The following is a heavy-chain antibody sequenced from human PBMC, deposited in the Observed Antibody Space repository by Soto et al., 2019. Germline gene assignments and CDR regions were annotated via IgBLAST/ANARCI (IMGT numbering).Heavy chain of an antibody. CDR2: IQTKTGGGTA. D-gene: IGHD4-17*01. CDR3: ATDYGWAFQI. CDR1: GLSFSDVK. V-gene: IGHV3-15*01. Sequence: EVQLVASGGVLVKPGESLRLSCAGSGLSFSDVKMTWVRQLPGEGLEWVGRIQTKTGGGTAGYPAAVRGRFTISRDDSKNTLYLQLNSLKTEDTAVYYCATDYGWAFQIWGQGTTVTVSS. J-gene: IGHJ3*02.